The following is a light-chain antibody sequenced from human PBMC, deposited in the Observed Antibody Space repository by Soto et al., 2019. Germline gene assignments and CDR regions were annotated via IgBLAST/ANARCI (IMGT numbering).Light chain of an antibody. CDR1: QSVSIS. CDR2: GAS. CDR3: QQYEKWPPLT. Sequence: EIVMTQSPGTLSVSPGERATLSCRASQSVSISLAWYQQKRGQAPRLLIYGASTRATGIPDRFSGSGSGTEFTLTISCLQSEDVAVYYCQQYEKWPPLTFGGGTKVEIK. V-gene: IGKV3-15*01. J-gene: IGKJ4*01.